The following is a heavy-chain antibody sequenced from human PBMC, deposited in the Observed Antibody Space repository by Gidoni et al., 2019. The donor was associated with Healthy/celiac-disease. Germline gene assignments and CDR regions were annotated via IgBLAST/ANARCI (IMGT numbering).Heavy chain of an antibody. D-gene: IGHD3-22*01. J-gene: IGHJ3*02. Sequence: QVQLVQSGAEVKKPGASVKVSCKDSGYTFTSYDINWVRQATGQWLVWMGWLNPNSGNTGYAQKFQGRVTMTRNTSISTAYMELSSLRSEDTAVYYCARGVTYYYDSSGSQAFDIWGQGTMVTVSS. CDR2: LNPNSGNT. CDR3: ARGVTYYYDSSGSQAFDI. CDR1: GYTFTSYD. V-gene: IGHV1-8*01.